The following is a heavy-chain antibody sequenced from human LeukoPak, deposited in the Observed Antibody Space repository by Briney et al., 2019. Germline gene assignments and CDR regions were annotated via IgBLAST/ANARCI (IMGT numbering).Heavy chain of an antibody. J-gene: IGHJ5*02. CDR2: IYASGST. D-gene: IGHD3-22*01. Sequence: SQTLSLTCTVSGGSISSGSYYWSWIRQPAGKGLEWIGRIYASGSTNYNPSLKSRVTVSVDTSKNQFSLKLSSVTAADTAVYYCAREYYYERSGWFDPWGQGTLVTVSS. V-gene: IGHV4-61*02. CDR1: GGSISSGSYY. CDR3: AREYYYERSGWFDP.